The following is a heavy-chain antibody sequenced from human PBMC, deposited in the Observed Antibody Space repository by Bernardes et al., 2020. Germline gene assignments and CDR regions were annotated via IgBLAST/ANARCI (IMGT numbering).Heavy chain of an antibody. CDR2: INPKSGGT. CDR3: ARGATSSSWYSDY. V-gene: IGHV1-2*06. CDR1: GYTFTDYF. J-gene: IGHJ4*02. Sequence: ASVKVSCKASGYTFTDYFMHWVRQAPGQGLEWMGRINPKSGGTNYAQKFQGRVIVTRDTSISTVYMELSRLSSDDTAVYYCARGATSSSWYSDYWGQGTLVTVSS. D-gene: IGHD6-13*01.